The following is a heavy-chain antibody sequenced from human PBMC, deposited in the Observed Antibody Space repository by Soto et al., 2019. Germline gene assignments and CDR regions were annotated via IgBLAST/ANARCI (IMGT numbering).Heavy chain of an antibody. J-gene: IGHJ6*02. Sequence: EVQLLESGGGLVQPGGSLRLSCAASGFIFSSNAMSWVRQAPGKGLEWVSSISGSGGSTYYADSVKGRFTISRDNSKNTLYLQMNSLRADETAVYYCLKYCSSTSCYSYYAMDVWGQGTKVTVSS. V-gene: IGHV3-23*01. CDR2: ISGSGGST. D-gene: IGHD2-2*01. CDR1: GFIFSSNA. CDR3: LKYCSSTSCYSYYAMDV.